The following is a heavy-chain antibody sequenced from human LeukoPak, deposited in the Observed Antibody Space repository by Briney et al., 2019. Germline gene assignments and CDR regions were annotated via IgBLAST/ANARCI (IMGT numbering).Heavy chain of an antibody. Sequence: ASVKVSCKASGYTFTSHGISWVRQAPGQGLEWMGWTSAYNGNTNYAQKLQGRVTMTTDTSTSTAYMELRSLRSDDTAVYYCAREGYYGSGSRHYYYMDVWGKGTTVTVSS. CDR2: TSAYNGNT. J-gene: IGHJ6*03. V-gene: IGHV1-18*01. D-gene: IGHD3-10*01. CDR3: AREGYYGSGSRHYYYMDV. CDR1: GYTFTSHG.